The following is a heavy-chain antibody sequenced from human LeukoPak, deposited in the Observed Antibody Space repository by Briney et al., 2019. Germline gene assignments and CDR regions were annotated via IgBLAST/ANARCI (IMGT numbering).Heavy chain of an antibody. CDR2: ISGSGGST. D-gene: IGHD4-17*01. Sequence: GGSLRLSCAASGFTFSSYAMSWVRQAPGRGLEWVSAISGSGGSTYYADSVKGRFTISRDNSKNTLYLQMNSLRAEDTAIYYCAVYGDYVRYFDYWGQGTLVTVSS. V-gene: IGHV3-23*01. CDR3: AVYGDYVRYFDY. J-gene: IGHJ4*02. CDR1: GFTFSSYA.